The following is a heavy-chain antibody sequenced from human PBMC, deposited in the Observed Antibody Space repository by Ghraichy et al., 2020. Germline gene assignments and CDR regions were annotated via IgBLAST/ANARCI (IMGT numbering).Heavy chain of an antibody. V-gene: IGHV4-34*01. J-gene: IGHJ4*02. CDR1: GGSFRDYN. D-gene: IGHD6-19*01. CDR2: INQSGSI. Sequence: SESLSLTCAVYGGSFRDYNWTWIRQPPGKGLEWIGEINQSGSINYNSSLKSRVTISVDTSKNHLSLKLSSVTAADTAVYYCASPEVFGSGDFWGQGTQVTVSS. CDR3: ASPEVFGSGDF.